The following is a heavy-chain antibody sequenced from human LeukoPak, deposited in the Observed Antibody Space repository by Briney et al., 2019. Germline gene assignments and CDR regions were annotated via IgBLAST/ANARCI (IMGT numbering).Heavy chain of an antibody. CDR3: ARDWDAFDI. CDR2: ISGSGGST. CDR1: GFTFSSYA. J-gene: IGHJ3*02. V-gene: IGHV3-23*01. Sequence: GGSLRLSCAASGFTFSSYAMSWVRQAPGKGLEWVSAISGSGGSTYYADSVKGRFTISRDNAKNSLYLQMNSLRAEDTAVYYCARDWDAFDIWGQGTMVTVSS.